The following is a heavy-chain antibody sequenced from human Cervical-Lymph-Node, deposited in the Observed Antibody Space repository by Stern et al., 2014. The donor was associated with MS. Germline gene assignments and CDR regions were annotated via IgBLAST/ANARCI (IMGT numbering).Heavy chain of an antibody. CDR3: ARGTVAAAGTDY. D-gene: IGHD6-13*01. CDR1: GFTFSSYW. CDR2: INTDGRST. Sequence: VQLVQSGRGLVQPGGSLRLSCAASGFTFSSYWMHWVRQAPGKGLVWLSRINTDGRSTNYADSVKGRFTISRDNAKNTLYLRMNSLRVEDTAVYYCARGTVAAAGTDYWGQGTLVTVSS. J-gene: IGHJ4*02. V-gene: IGHV3-74*02.